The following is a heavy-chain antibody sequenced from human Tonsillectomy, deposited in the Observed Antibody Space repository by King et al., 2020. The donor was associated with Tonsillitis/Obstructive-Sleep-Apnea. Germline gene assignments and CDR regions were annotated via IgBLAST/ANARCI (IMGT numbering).Heavy chain of an antibody. D-gene: IGHD3-3*01. J-gene: IGHJ3*02. CDR2: IKQDGSEK. Sequence: VQLVESGGGLVRPGGSLRLSCAASGFTFSTYWMTWVRQAPGKGLEWVANIKQDGSEKYYVDSVKGRFTISRDNAKNSLYLQMNSLRAEDTAVYYCARDPGYSDFWRGYSDAFDIWGQGTLVTVSS. CDR1: GFTFSTYW. V-gene: IGHV3-7*01. CDR3: ARDPGYSDFWRGYSDAFDI.